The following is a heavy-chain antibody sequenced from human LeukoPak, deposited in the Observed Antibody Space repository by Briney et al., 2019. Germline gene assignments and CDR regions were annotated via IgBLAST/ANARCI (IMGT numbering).Heavy chain of an antibody. J-gene: IGHJ4*02. CDR2: INHSGST. Sequence: PSETLSLACAVYGGSFSGYYWSWIRQPPGKGLEWIGEINHSGSTNYNPSLKSRVTISVDTSKNQFSLKLSSVTAADTAVYYCARHRAMEYEAHRDFDYWGQGTLVTVSS. D-gene: IGHD2/OR15-2a*01. CDR1: GGSFSGYY. V-gene: IGHV4-34*01. CDR3: ARHRAMEYEAHRDFDY.